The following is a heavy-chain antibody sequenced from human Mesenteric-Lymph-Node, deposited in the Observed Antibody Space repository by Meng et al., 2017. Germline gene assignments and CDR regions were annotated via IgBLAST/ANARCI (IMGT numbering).Heavy chain of an antibody. J-gene: IGHJ4*02. CDR3: ANGYSPDY. CDR1: GFTFDDYG. CDR2: INWNGGST. Sequence: GESLKISCAASGFTFDDYGMSWVRQAPGKGLEWVSGINWNGGSTGYADSVKGRFTISRDNSKNTLYMQMNSLRVEDTAVYYCANGYSPDYWGQGTLVTVSS. V-gene: IGHV3-20*04. D-gene: IGHD5-12*01.